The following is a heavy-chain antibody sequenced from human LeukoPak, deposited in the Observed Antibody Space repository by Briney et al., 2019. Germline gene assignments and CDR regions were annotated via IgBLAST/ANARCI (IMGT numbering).Heavy chain of an antibody. J-gene: IGHJ4*02. CDR3: ASLWPSGLDY. V-gene: IGHV4-34*01. D-gene: IGHD2-15*01. CDR2: INHSGST. CDR1: GGSSSGYY. Sequence: SETLSLTCAVCGGSSSGYYWSWIRQPPGKGLEWIGEINHSGSTNYNPSLKSRVTISVDTSKNQFSLKLSSVTAADTAVYYCASLWPSGLDYWGQGTLVTVSS.